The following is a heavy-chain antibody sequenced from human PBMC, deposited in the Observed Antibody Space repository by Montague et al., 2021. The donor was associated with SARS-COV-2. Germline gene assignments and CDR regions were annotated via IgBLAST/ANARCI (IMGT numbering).Heavy chain of an antibody. V-gene: IGHV4-38-2*02. D-gene: IGHD2-21*01. CDR2: IYHSGTT. CDR3: ARRRIVASNRAFDY. J-gene: IGHJ4*02. CDR1: GDSITNNYY. Sequence: SETLSLTCTVSGDSITNNYYWGWIRQPPGKGLEWIGTIYHSGTTYYNPSLKSRVTISVDTSNNQLSLKLTSVTAADTAVYYCARRRIVASNRAFDYWGQGTLVTASS.